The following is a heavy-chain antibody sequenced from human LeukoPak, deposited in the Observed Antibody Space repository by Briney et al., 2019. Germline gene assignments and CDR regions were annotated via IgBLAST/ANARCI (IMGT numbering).Heavy chain of an antibody. V-gene: IGHV3-20*04. Sequence: GGSLRLSCTASGLSFDDNGMSWVRQVPGKGLEWVSGITRNGETTGYADSVKGRFTISRDNAKNSLYLQMNSLRAEDTAVYYCARDWGSWDHWGQGTLVTVSS. J-gene: IGHJ4*02. CDR3: ARDWGSWDH. D-gene: IGHD6-13*01. CDR1: GLSFDDNG. CDR2: ITRNGETT.